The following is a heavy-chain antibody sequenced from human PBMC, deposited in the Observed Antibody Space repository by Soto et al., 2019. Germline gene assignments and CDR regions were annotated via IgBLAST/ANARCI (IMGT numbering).Heavy chain of an antibody. D-gene: IGHD4-4*01. CDR1: GGTFSSYA. V-gene: IGHV1-69*06. J-gene: IGHJ6*02. Sequence: SVKVSCKGSGGTFSSYAINWVRQAPGQGLEWMGGTIPIFGTANYAQKFQGRVTITADKSTSTAYMELSSLRSEDTAVYYCARVGHTVTTISLDVWGQGTTVTVYS. CDR2: TIPIFGTA. CDR3: ARVGHTVTTISLDV.